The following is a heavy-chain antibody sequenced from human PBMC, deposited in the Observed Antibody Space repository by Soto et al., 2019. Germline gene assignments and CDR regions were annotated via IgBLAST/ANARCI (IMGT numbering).Heavy chain of an antibody. CDR2: IYYSGST. CDR1: GGSISSYY. J-gene: IGHJ5*02. V-gene: IGHV4-59*08. Sequence: SETLSLTCTVSGGSISSYYWSWIRQPPGKGLEWIGYIYYSGSTNYNPSLKSRVTISVDTSKNQFSLKLSSVTAADTAVYYCARRYFDCWSGPAYNWFDPRGQGTLVTLSS. CDR3: ARRYFDCWSGPAYNWFDP. D-gene: IGHD3-3*01.